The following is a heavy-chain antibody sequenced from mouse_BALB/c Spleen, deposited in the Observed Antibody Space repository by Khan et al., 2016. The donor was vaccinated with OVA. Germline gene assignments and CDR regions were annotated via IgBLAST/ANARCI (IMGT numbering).Heavy chain of an antibody. CDR1: GYTFTSYW. V-gene: IGHV1-7*01. J-gene: IGHJ3*01. CDR3: VNHGSSSGWFTY. CDR2: INPSSDYT. Sequence: VKLLESGAELAKPGASVKMSCKASGYTFTSYWMHWVKQRPGQGLEWIGYINPSSDYTEYNQKFKDKATLTADKSSSTAYMQLTSLTSEDSAVYYCVNHGSSSGWFTYWGQGTLVTVSA. D-gene: IGHD1-1*01.